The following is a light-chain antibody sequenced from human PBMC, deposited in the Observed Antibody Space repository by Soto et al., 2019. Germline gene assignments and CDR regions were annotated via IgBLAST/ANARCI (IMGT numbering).Light chain of an antibody. CDR2: DTS. J-gene: IGKJ5*01. Sequence: EIVFTQSPGTLSLSPGERATLSCRASQTLSNSFIAWYQQKPGQAPRLLIYDTSSRETGVPDRYSASGAGTECTRTISRLEPEDVAVFFCQQYGTSEIIFGQGTRLEIK. V-gene: IGKV3-20*01. CDR1: QTLSNSF. CDR3: QQYGTSEII.